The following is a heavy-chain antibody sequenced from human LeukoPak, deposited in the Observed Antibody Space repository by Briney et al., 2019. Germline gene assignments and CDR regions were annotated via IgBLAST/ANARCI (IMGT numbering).Heavy chain of an antibody. CDR1: GFTFSSYA. CDR3: VEVGASDY. V-gene: IGHV3-21*01. D-gene: IGHD1-26*01. J-gene: IGHJ4*02. Sequence: GGSLRLSCAASGFTFSSYAVSWVRQAPGKGLEWVSSISSSSSYIYYADSVEGRFTISRDNAKNSLYLQMNSLRAEDTAVYYCVEVGASDYWGQGTLVTVSS. CDR2: ISSSSSYI.